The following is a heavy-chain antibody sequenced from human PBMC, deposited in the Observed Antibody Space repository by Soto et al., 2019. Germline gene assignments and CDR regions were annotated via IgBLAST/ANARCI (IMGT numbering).Heavy chain of an antibody. V-gene: IGHV3-74*02. CDR1: GFTFSNYW. CDR2: INSDGSVS. Sequence: EVQLVESGGGLVQPGGSLRLSCAASGFTFSNYWMYWVRQAPGKGLEWVPSINSDGSVSSHADSVKGRLTIARDNVKNPLYRHMDSLRAEDTAVYYCARGDCVGGTCYSLAGSFYYYMDVWGKGTTVTVFS. D-gene: IGHD2-15*01. J-gene: IGHJ6*03. CDR3: ARGDCVGGTCYSLAGSFYYYMDV.